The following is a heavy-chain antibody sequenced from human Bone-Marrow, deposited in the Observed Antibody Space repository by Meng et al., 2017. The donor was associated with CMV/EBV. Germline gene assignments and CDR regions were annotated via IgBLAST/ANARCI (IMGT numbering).Heavy chain of an antibody. Sequence: GGSLRLSCAASGLTFSSYAMYWVRQAPGKGPEWVAVISYDGSNKYYADSVKGRFTISRDNAKNSLYLQMNSLRAEDTAVYYCASSGYDFWSGHYGMDVWGQGTTVTVSS. CDR3: ASSGYDFWSGHYGMDV. CDR2: ISYDGSNK. D-gene: IGHD3-3*01. CDR1: GLTFSSYA. V-gene: IGHV3-30-3*01. J-gene: IGHJ6*02.